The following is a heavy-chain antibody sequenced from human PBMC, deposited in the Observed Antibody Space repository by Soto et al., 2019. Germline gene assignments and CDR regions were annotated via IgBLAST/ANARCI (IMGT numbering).Heavy chain of an antibody. CDR2: INHSGST. J-gene: IGHJ3*02. V-gene: IGHV4-34*01. CDR3: ARGHVGGGSYYRGAFDI. D-gene: IGHD1-26*01. CDR1: GGSFSGYC. Sequence: SETRSRTCAVYGGSFSGYCWSWIRQPPGKGLEWIGEINHSGSTNYNPSLKSRVTISVDTSKNQFSLKLSSVTAADTAVYYCARGHVGGGSYYRGAFDIWGQGTMVTVSS.